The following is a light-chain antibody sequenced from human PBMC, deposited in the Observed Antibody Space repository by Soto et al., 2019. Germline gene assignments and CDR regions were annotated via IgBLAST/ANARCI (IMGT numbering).Light chain of an antibody. Sequence: QSALTQPASVSGSPEQSITIPCTGTSSDVGGYNYVSWYQQHPGKAPKLMIYEVSNRPSGVSNRFSGSKSGNTASLTISGLQAEDEADYYCSSYTSSSTLVVFGGGTKVTVL. V-gene: IGLV2-14*01. J-gene: IGLJ2*01. CDR1: SSDVGGYNY. CDR3: SSYTSSSTLVV. CDR2: EVS.